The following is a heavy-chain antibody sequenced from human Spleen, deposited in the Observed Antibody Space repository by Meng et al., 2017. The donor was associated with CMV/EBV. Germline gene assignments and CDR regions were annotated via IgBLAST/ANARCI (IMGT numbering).Heavy chain of an antibody. J-gene: IGHJ4*02. V-gene: IGHV1-69*06. Sequence: SVKVSCKASGYSFPSYDINWVRQAPGQSLEWMGALIPLFGTVNYAQRWQGRVTMTADKSTSTAYMELTSLRSDDTAVYYCARGDGAAPWYWGQGTLVTVSS. CDR2: LIPLFGTV. CDR1: GYSFPSYD. D-gene: IGHD6-6*01. CDR3: ARGDGAAPWY.